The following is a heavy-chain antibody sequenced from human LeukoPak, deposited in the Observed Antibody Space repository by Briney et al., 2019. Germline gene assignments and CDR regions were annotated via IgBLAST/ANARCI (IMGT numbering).Heavy chain of an antibody. CDR2: ISSSNNYI. V-gene: IGHV3-21*01. J-gene: IGHJ4*02. CDR3: ARRSPNYYFDY. Sequence: GGSLRLSCAASGFSFSTYYVNWVRQAPGKGLEWVSSISSSNNYIYYADSVKGRFTISRDNAKNSLYLQMNSLRAEDTAVYYCARRSPNYYFDYWGRGTPVTVSS. CDR1: GFSFSTYY.